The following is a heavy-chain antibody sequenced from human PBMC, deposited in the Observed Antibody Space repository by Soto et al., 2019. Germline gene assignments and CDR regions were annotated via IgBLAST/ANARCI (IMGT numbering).Heavy chain of an antibody. Sequence: QVQLVESGGGVVQPGRSLRLSCAASGFTFSNYAMHWVRQTPGKGLEWVAVMSYDGSSTYYADSVKGRFTISRDNSKNTLYLQMNSLRGEDSAVFYCARGGVAAAGTRRYYFDYWGQGTLVTVSS. CDR1: GFTFSNYA. J-gene: IGHJ4*02. D-gene: IGHD6-13*01. CDR3: ARGGVAAAGTRRYYFDY. CDR2: MSYDGSST. V-gene: IGHV3-30-3*01.